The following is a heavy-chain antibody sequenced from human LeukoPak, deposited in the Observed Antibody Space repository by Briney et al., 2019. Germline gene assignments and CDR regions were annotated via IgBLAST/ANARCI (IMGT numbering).Heavy chain of an antibody. V-gene: IGHV1-8*01. CDR1: GYTFTSYD. J-gene: IGHJ4*02. D-gene: IGHD3-3*01. CDR2: MNPNSGNT. Sequence: GASVKVSCKASGYTFTSYDINWVRQATGQGLEWMGWMNPNSGNTGYVQKFQGRVTMTRNTSISTAYMELSSLRSEDTAVYYCARSPLYDFWSGYYSEGVDYWGQGTLVTVSS. CDR3: ARSPLYDFWSGYYSEGVDY.